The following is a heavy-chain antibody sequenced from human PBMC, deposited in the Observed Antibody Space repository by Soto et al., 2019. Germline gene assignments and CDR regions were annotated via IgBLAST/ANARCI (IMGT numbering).Heavy chain of an antibody. CDR3: ARGSGGFYPAGG. J-gene: IGHJ3*01. V-gene: IGHV3-23*01. CDR2: ISGSGSRT. Sequence: EVQLLESGGDSLQPGGSLRLSCAASGFPFSSYAMTWVRQAPGKGLQWVSGISGSGSRTYYADSVKGRFTISRDNSKNTLYLQMTRVRADDTAVYYCARGSGGFYPAGGWGRGTMGTVSS. D-gene: IGHD3-22*01. CDR1: GFPFSSYA.